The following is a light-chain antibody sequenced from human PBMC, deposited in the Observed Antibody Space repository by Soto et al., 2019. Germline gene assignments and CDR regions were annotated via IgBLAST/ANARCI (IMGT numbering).Light chain of an antibody. CDR1: QSVDSY. Sequence: EIVLTQSPATLSLSPGERATLSCRASQSVDSYLAWYQQKPGQAPRLLIYDTSNRATGIPARFSGSGSGTDLTLTISSLEPDDFVVYYCQQRNNWPLTFGGGTKVEIK. CDR3: QQRNNWPLT. CDR2: DTS. J-gene: IGKJ4*01. V-gene: IGKV3-11*01.